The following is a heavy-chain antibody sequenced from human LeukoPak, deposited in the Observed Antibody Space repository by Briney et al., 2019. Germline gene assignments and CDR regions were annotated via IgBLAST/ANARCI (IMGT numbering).Heavy chain of an antibody. V-gene: IGHV4-34*01. J-gene: IGHJ5*02. D-gene: IGHD6-6*01. CDR3: ARGSIAARLKWFDT. CDR2: INHSGST. CDR1: GGSFSGYY. Sequence: SETLSLTCAVYGGSFSGYYWSWLRQPPGKGLEWIGEINHSGSTNYNPSLKSRVTITVDTSKSQFSLKLSSVTAADTAVYYYARGSIAARLKWFDTWGQGTLVTVSS.